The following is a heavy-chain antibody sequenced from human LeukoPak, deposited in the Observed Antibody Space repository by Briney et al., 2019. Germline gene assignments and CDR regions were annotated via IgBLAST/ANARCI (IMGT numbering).Heavy chain of an antibody. CDR2: IKQDGSEK. CDR3: ARDYYGSGSNTNWFDP. V-gene: IGHV3-7*01. D-gene: IGHD3-10*01. Sequence: GGSLRVSCAASGFTFSSYWMSWVRQAPGKGLEWVANIKQDGSEKYYVDSVKGRFTISRDNAKNSLYLQMNSLRAEDTAVYYCARDYYGSGSNTNWFDPWGQGTLVTVSS. J-gene: IGHJ5*02. CDR1: GFTFSSYW.